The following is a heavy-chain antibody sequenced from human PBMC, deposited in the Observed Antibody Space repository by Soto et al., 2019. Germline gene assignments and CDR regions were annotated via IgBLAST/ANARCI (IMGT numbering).Heavy chain of an antibody. V-gene: IGHV4-39*01. J-gene: IGHJ5*02. Sequence: QLQLQESGPGLVKPSETLSLTCTVSGGSISSSSYYWGWIRQPPGKGLEWIGSIYYSGSTYYNPSLKSRVTISVDTSKNQFSLKLSSVTAADTAVYYCARPDALTGLDPWGQGTLVTVSS. CDR3: ARPDALTGLDP. D-gene: IGHD7-27*01. CDR1: GGSISSSSYY. CDR2: IYYSGST.